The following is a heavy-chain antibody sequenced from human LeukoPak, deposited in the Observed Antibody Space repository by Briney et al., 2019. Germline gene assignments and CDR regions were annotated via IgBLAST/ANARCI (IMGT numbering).Heavy chain of an antibody. J-gene: IGHJ5*02. D-gene: IGHD3-3*01. CDR3: ARFLLHPNWFDP. Sequence: SETLSLTCAVYGGSFSGYYWSWIRQPPGKGLEWIGYIYYSGSTYYNPSLKGRVTISVDTSKNQFSLKLSSVTAADTAVYYCARFLLHPNWFDPWGQGTLVTVSS. CDR1: GGSFSGYY. CDR2: IYYSGST. V-gene: IGHV4-59*12.